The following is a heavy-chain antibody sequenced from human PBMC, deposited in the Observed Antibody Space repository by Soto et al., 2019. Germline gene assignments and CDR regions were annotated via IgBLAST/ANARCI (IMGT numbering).Heavy chain of an antibody. CDR1: GGSISSYY. V-gene: IGHV4-59*01. Sequence: NPSETLSLTCTDSGGSISSYYWSWIRQPPRKGLEWIGYIYYSGSTNYNPSLKNRVTISVDTSKNQFSLKLSSVTAADTAVYYCARLYKGSYDYVWGSYPRWFDPWGQGTLVTVSS. CDR2: IYYSGST. J-gene: IGHJ5*02. D-gene: IGHD3-16*02. CDR3: ARLYKGSYDYVWGSYPRWFDP.